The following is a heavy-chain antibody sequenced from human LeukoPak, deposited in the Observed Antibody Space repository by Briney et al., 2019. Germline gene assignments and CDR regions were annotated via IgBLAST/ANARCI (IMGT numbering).Heavy chain of an antibody. CDR2: IYYTGST. CDR3: ARVYKGSGSYYSPFYYGMDV. J-gene: IGHJ6*02. Sequence: SQTLSLTCTVSGGSMRSGDYHWSWIRQPPGKGLEWIGYIYYTGSTHYNPSLKSRLTMSLDTSKHQFSLKLNSVTAADTAVYYCARVYKGSGSYYSPFYYGMDVWGQGTTVTVSS. D-gene: IGHD3-10*01. CDR1: GGSMRSGDYH. V-gene: IGHV4-30-4*01.